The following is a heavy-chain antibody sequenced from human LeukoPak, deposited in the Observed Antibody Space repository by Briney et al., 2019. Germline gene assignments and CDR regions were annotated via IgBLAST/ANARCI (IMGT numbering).Heavy chain of an antibody. J-gene: IGHJ4*02. CDR2: INPSGGST. V-gene: IGHV1-46*01. Sequence: ASVKVSCKASGYTFTSYYMHWVRQAPGQVLEWMGIINPSGGSTSYAQKFQGRVTMTRDMSTSTVYMELSRLRSDDTAVYYCARDRTTMIRGIYPGDYWGQGTLVTVSS. CDR3: ARDRTTMIRGIYPGDY. D-gene: IGHD3-10*01. CDR1: GYTFTSYY.